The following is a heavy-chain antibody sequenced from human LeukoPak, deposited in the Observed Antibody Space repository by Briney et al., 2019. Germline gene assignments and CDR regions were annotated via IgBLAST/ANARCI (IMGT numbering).Heavy chain of an antibody. V-gene: IGHV1-69*05. CDR3: VRRNSYGFIFDY. CDR1: GGTFSSYA. Sequence: ASVKVSCKASGGTFSSYAISWVRQAPGQGREWMGGIIPIFGTANYAQKFQGRVTITTDESTRTAYMELSRLRSEDTAVYFRVRRNSYGFIFDYWGQGTLVSVSS. CDR2: IIPIFGTA. D-gene: IGHD5-18*01. J-gene: IGHJ4*02.